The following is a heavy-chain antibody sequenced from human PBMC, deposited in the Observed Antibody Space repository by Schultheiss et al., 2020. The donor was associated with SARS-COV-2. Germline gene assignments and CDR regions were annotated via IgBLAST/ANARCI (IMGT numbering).Heavy chain of an antibody. V-gene: IGHV1-18*01. CDR2: VNPNSGGA. Sequence: ASVKVSCKASGYTFTSYGISWVRQAPGQGLEWMGRVNPNSGGANYAQRFQGRVTMTRDTSTSTVYMDLSSLTSEDTALYYCAKRYTLSALDIWGQGTMVTVSS. J-gene: IGHJ3*02. CDR3: AKRYTLSALDI. D-gene: IGHD5-18*01. CDR1: GYTFTSYG.